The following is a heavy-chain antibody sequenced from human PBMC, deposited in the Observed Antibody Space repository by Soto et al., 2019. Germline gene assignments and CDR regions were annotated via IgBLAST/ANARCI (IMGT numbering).Heavy chain of an antibody. J-gene: IGHJ6*01. Sequence: QVQLVQSGGGVVQPGGSLRLSCAASGFTFSSYGMHWVRQAPGKGLEWVAVIWYDGSKIYYADSVKGRFTISKDNSKSTLYLQMNRLRAEDTAFYYCARPLEQHQLGFGMDVWGQGSPVTVSS. D-gene: IGHD6-13*01. CDR3: ARPLEQHQLGFGMDV. V-gene: IGHV3-33*01. CDR2: IWYDGSKI. CDR1: GFTFSSYG.